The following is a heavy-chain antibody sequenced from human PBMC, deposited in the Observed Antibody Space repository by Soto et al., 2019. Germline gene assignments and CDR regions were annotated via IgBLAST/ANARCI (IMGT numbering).Heavy chain of an antibody. D-gene: IGHD4-17*01. CDR3: ARDRSNGDYVPWNYYYGMDV. V-gene: IGHV4-61*01. Sequence: PSETLSLTCTVSGGSVSSGSYYWSRIRQPPGKGLEWIGYIYYSGSTNYNPSLKSRVTISVDTSKNQFSLKLSSVTAADTAVYYCARDRSNGDYVPWNYYYGMDVWGQATSVT. CDR1: GGSVSSGSYY. CDR2: IYYSGST. J-gene: IGHJ6*02.